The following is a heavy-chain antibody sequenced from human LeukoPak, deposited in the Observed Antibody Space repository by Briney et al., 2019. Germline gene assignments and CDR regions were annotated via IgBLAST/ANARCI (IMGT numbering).Heavy chain of an antibody. D-gene: IGHD3-22*01. Sequence: PGASVKVSCKASGGTFGSYGFIWVRQAPGQGLEWVGRIIPMVDSTDHAQKFEGRVTITADKASSTAYMELRSLRSEDTGVYYCATYNVDHYETSDGMDVWGQGTTVTVSS. V-gene: IGHV1-69*04. CDR3: ATYNVDHYETSDGMDV. CDR1: GGTFGSYG. CDR2: IIPMVDST. J-gene: IGHJ6*02.